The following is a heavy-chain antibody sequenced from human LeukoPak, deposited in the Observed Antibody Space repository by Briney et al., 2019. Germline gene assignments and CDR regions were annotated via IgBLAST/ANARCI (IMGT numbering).Heavy chain of an antibody. J-gene: IGHJ3*02. V-gene: IGHV4-59*01. CDR2: IYYSGST. CDR3: ARDPDYDVLAAFDI. CDR1: DGSLSRNY. D-gene: IGHD3-9*01. Sequence: PSETLSLTCTVSDGSLSRNYWNWMRQPSGKGLEWIGDIYYSGSTRYNPSLQSRVTISIDTSKNQFSLKLTSVTAADTAVYYCARDPDYDVLAAFDIWGQGTVVTVSS.